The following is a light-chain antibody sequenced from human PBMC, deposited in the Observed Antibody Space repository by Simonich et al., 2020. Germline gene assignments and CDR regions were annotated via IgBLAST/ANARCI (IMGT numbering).Light chain of an antibody. CDR3: QQYNNWPPT. J-gene: IGKJ4*01. CDR2: GAS. Sequence: EIVLTQSPGTLSLSPGERATLSCRASQSVSSNLAWYQQNPGQAPSLLIYGASTRATGIPARFSGSGSGTEFTLTISSLQSEDFAVYYCQQYNNWPPTFGGGTKVEIK. CDR1: QSVSSN. V-gene: IGKV3-15*01.